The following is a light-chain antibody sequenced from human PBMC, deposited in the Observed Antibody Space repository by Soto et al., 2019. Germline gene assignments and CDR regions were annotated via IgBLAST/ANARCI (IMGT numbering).Light chain of an antibody. CDR1: ISDIGGYNF. CDR3: SSHTLSSALQV. CDR2: DVN. Sequence: QSALTQPASVSGSPGQSITISCTGTISDIGGYNFISWYQHHPGKAPKLVIYDVNNRPSGISYRFSGSKSGNTASLTISGLQAEDEADYYCSSHTLSSALQVFGTGTKLTVL. J-gene: IGLJ1*01. V-gene: IGLV2-14*01.